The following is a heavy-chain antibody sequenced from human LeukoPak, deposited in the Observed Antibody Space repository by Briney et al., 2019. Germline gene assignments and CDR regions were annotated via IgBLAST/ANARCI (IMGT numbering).Heavy chain of an antibody. CDR3: ARRSGSSLLGGYGMDV. CDR2: IYPGDSDT. V-gene: IGHV5-51*01. CDR1: GYSFTSYW. J-gene: IGHJ6*02. D-gene: IGHD3-10*01. Sequence: GESLKISCKGSGYSFTSYWIGWVRQMPGKGLEWMGIIYPGDSDTRYSPSFQGQVTISADKSISTAYLQWSSLKASDTAMYYCARRSGSSLLGGYGMDVWGQGTTVTVSS.